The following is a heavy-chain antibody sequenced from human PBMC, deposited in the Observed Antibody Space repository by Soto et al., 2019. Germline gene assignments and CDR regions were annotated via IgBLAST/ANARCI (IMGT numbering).Heavy chain of an antibody. CDR2: ISAYNGHT. CDR1: GYTFTSDY. CDR3: AREVPVAWRQTNAPFDH. V-gene: IGHV1-18*01. Sequence: QVQLVQSGAEVKEPGASVKVSCKASGYTFTSDYISWVRQAPGQGPEWVGGISAYNGHTNYAQNFQGRVAMTTDTSTRTSYMDLRSLRFDDTAVYFCAREVPVAWRQTNAPFDHGGQGTLVTVSS. D-gene: IGHD1-1*01. J-gene: IGHJ4*02.